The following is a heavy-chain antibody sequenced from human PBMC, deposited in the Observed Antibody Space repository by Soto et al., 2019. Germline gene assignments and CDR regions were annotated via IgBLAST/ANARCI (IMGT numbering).Heavy chain of an antibody. D-gene: IGHD4-17*01. Sequence: RQEQRQGLEWMGGIIPIFGAANYAQKFQGRVTITADESTSTAYMDLSSLRSEDTAFYYCARDGYGDYGKPFEYLGNGTLVPVTP. V-gene: IGHV1-69*01. CDR3: ARDGYGDYGKPFEY. CDR2: IIPIFGAA. J-gene: IGHJ4*01.